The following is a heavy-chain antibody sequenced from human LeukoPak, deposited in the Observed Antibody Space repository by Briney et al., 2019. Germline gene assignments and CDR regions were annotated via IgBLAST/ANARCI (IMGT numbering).Heavy chain of an antibody. CDR3: ARDSIVGDGVDY. D-gene: IGHD1-26*01. Sequence: SETLSLTCTVSGYSISSGYYWGWIRQPPGKGLEWIGSIYHSGSTYYNPSLKSRVTISVDTSKNQFSLKLSSVTAADTAVYYCARDSIVGDGVDYWGQGTLVTVSS. V-gene: IGHV4-38-2*02. J-gene: IGHJ4*02. CDR2: IYHSGST. CDR1: GYSISSGYY.